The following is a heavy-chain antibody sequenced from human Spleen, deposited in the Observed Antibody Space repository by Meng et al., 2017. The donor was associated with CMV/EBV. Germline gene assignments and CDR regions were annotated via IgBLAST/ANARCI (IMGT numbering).Heavy chain of an antibody. CDR3: ARDMIVSGAFDY. CDR2: IYYSGST. Sequence: QLQLQESGPGLAKPSETLSLTCTVSGGSISSGDYYWSWIRQPPGKGLEWIGYIYYSGSTYYNPSLKSRVTISVDTSKNQFSLKLSSVTAADTAVYYCARDMIVSGAFDYWGQGTLVTVSS. D-gene: IGHD3-22*01. V-gene: IGHV4-30-4*08. J-gene: IGHJ4*02. CDR1: GGSISSGDYY.